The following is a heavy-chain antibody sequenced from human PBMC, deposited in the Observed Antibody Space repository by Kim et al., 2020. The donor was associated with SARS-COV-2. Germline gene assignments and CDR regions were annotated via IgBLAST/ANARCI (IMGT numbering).Heavy chain of an antibody. CDR1: GYTLTELS. CDR2: FDPEDGET. J-gene: IGHJ4*02. V-gene: IGHV1-24*01. CDR3: AKGGWGSGSYYATLDY. D-gene: IGHD3-10*01. Sequence: ASVKVSCKVSGYTLTELSMHWVRQAPGKGLEWMGGFDPEDGETIYAQKFQGRVTMTEDTSTDTAYMELSSLRSEDTAVYYCAKGGWGSGSYYATLDYGGQGTLVTVSS.